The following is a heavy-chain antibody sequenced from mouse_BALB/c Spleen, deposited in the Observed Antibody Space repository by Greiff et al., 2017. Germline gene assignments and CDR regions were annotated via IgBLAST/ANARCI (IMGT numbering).Heavy chain of an antibody. CDR1: GYTFTDYE. D-gene: IGHD1-1*01. CDR3: TGDYHGGFAY. Sequence: VQLQQSGAELVRPGASVTLSCKASGYTFTDYEMHWVKQTPVHGLEWIGAIDPETGGTAYNQKFKGKATLTADKSSSTAYMELRSLTSEDSAVYYCTGDYHGGFAYWGQGTLVTVSA. CDR2: IDPETGGT. V-gene: IGHV1-15*01. J-gene: IGHJ3*01.